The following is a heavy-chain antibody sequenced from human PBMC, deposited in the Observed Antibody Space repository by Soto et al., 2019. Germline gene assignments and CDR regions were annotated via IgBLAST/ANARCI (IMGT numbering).Heavy chain of an antibody. V-gene: IGHV1-18*01. CDR1: GYTFTSYG. J-gene: IGHJ4*02. CDR3: ESSILVGYGLEGESD. D-gene: IGHD5-18*01. Sequence: QVQLVQSGAEVKKPGASVKVSCKASGYTFTSYGISWVRQAPGQGLEWMGWISAYNGNTNYAQKLQGRVTMTTDTSKSTAYRELRSVRSYDTAVYYCESSILVGYGLEGESDWGQGTLVTVSS. CDR2: ISAYNGNT.